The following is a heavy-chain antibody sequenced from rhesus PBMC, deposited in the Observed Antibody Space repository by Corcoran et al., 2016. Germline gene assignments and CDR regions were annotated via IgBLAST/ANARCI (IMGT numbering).Heavy chain of an antibody. V-gene: IGHV3S25*01. CDR2: IKTGGGST. CDR1: VFTFSCYS. J-gene: IGHJ4*01. D-gene: IGHD6-25*01. CDR3: AKARIAAALYY. Sequence: EVQLVESGGGLVQPGGSLRLSCAACVFTFSCYSMYWIRRSPGKGLVWISAIKTGGGSTYYADSLKGRFTISRDNSKNPLSLQMNSLRAEDTAVYYCAKARIAAALYYWGQGVLVTVSS.